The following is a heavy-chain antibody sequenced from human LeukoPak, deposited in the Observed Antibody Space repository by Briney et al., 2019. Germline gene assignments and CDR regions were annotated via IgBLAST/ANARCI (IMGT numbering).Heavy chain of an antibody. D-gene: IGHD2-2*01. Sequence: GGSLRLSCAASGFTFSSYGMHWVRQAPGKGLEWVALIRYETSNKYYADSVRGRFTISRDNSKNTLYLQMNSLRTEDTAVYYCARVGIVVVPAATEGGNYYYYYYMDVWGKGTTVTISS. CDR1: GFTFSSYG. J-gene: IGHJ6*03. V-gene: IGHV3-30*02. CDR3: ARVGIVVVPAATEGGNYYYYYYMDV. CDR2: IRYETSNK.